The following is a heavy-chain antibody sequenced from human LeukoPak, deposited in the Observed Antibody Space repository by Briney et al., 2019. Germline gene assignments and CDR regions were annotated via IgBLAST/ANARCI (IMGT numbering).Heavy chain of an antibody. CDR3: ARNGYSRAARQFQH. J-gene: IGHJ1*01. CDR1: GGSFSGYY. Sequence: SETLSLTCAVYGGSFSGYYWSWIRQPPGKGLEWIGEINHSGSTNYNPSLKSRVTISVDTSKNQFSLKLSSVTAADTAVYYCARNGYSRAARQFQHWGQGTWSPSPQ. CDR2: INHSGST. D-gene: IGHD6-13*01. V-gene: IGHV4-34*01.